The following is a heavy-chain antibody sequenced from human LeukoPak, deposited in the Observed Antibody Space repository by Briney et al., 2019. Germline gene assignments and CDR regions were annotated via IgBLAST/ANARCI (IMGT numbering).Heavy chain of an antibody. V-gene: IGHV5-51*01. CDR1: GYSFNAYY. Sequence: GESLKISCKGSGYSFNAYYIAWVRQMPGKDLEWMGAIYPGDSDTTYSPSLQGQVTISADKSATTAYLQWNSLKASDTAIYYCARLMTLVRGGLKRLPRSCGMDVWGQGTTVTVS. D-gene: IGHD3-10*01. J-gene: IGHJ6*02. CDR3: ARLMTLVRGGLKRLPRSCGMDV. CDR2: IYPGDSDT.